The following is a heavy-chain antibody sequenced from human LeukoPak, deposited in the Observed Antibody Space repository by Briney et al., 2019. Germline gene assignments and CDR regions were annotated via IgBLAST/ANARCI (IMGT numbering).Heavy chain of an antibody. CDR2: IYSGGST. Sequence: GGSLRLSCAASGFTVSSNYMSWVRQAPGKGLEWVSVIYSGGSTYYADSVKGRFTISRDNSKNTLYLQMNSLRAEDTAVYYCARGSGTYYDFWSGYYGGYYFDYWGQGTLDTVSS. CDR3: ARGSGTYYDFWSGYYGGYYFDY. J-gene: IGHJ4*02. CDR1: GFTVSSNY. V-gene: IGHV3-53*01. D-gene: IGHD3-3*01.